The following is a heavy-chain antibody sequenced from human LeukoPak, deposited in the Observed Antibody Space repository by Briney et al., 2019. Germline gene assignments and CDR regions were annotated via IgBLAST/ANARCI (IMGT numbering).Heavy chain of an antibody. V-gene: IGHV3-7*01. Sequence: GGSLRLSCAASGFTFSIYWMSWVRQAPGKGLEWVANIKQDGSEKYYVDSVKGRFTISRDNAKNSLYLQMNSLRAEDTAVYYCARETFSTTYYDYVWGSYRFNDYWGQGTLVTVSS. CDR2: IKQDGSEK. J-gene: IGHJ4*02. D-gene: IGHD3-16*02. CDR1: GFTFSIYW. CDR3: ARETFSTTYYDYVWGSYRFNDY.